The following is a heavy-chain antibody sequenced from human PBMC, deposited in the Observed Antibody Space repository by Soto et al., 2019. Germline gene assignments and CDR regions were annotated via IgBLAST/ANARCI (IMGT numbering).Heavy chain of an antibody. CDR3: FARRVYVDTAMVWVDY. CDR1: GFTFNSYG. J-gene: IGHJ4*02. V-gene: IGHV3-30*03. D-gene: IGHD5-18*01. CDR2: ISYDGSNK. Sequence: PGGSLRLSCAASGFTFNSYGMHWVRQAPGKGLEWVAVISYDGSNKYYADSVKGRFTISRDNSKNTLYLQMNSLRAEGTAVYYCFARRVYVDTAMVWVDYWGQGTLVTVSS.